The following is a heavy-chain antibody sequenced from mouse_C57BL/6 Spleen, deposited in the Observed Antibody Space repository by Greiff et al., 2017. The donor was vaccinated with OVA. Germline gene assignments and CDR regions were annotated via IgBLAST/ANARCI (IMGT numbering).Heavy chain of an antibody. CDR2: IDPSDSYT. CDR3: ARSERVLLLRSFDY. Sequence: QVQLQQPGAELVKPGASVKLSCKASGYTFTSYWMQWVKQRPGQGLEWIGEIDPSDSYTNYNQKFKGKATLTVDTSSSTSYLQLSSLTSEDSAVYYWARSERVLLLRSFDYWGQGTTLTVSS. CDR1: GYTFTSYW. D-gene: IGHD1-1*01. V-gene: IGHV1-50*01. J-gene: IGHJ2*01.